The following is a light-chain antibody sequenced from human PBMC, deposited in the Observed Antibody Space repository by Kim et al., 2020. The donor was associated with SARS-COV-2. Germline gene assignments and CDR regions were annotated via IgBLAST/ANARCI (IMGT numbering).Light chain of an antibody. CDR3: QKYNSAPRT. J-gene: IGKJ4*02. CDR2: AAS. CDR1: QGISHH. V-gene: IGKV1-27*01. Sequence: DIQMTHSPSSLSASVGVRVTITCRASQGISHHLAWYQQRPGKVPKLLIYAASTLQSGVPSRFSGSGSGTEFTLTISSLQPEDVATYYCQKYNSAPRTFGGGTKVDIK.